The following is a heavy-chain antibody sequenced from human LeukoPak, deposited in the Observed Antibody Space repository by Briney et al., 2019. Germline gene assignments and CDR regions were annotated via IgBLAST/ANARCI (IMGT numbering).Heavy chain of an antibody. CDR3: ARDEWLFDY. CDR1: GYTFTNHG. J-gene: IGHJ4*02. V-gene: IGHV7-4-1*02. D-gene: IGHD6-19*01. Sequence: GASVKVSCKASGYTFTNHGMHWVRQASGQGLEWMGWINTNAGNPTYAQGFTGRFVFSLDTSASTAYLQISSLKAEDTAVYYCARDEWLFDYWGQGTLVTVSS. CDR2: INTNAGNP.